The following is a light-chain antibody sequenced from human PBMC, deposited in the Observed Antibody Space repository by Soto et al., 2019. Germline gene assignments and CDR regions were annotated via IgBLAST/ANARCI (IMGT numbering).Light chain of an antibody. J-gene: IGLJ3*02. CDR2: DVN. Sequence: QSALTQPHSVSGSPGQSVTISCTGTSSDVGSYKYVSWYQHHPGKAPKLMIFDVNKRPSGVPDRFSGSNSGNAASLTISGLQPEDEADYFCCSFVDSDTVLFGGGTKLTVL. V-gene: IGLV2-11*01. CDR1: SSDVGSYKY. CDR3: CSFVDSDTVL.